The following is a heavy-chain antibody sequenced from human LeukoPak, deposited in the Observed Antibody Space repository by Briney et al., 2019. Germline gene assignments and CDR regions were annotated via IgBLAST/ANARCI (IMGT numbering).Heavy chain of an antibody. CDR1: GGTFSSYA. D-gene: IGHD5-12*01. Sequence: SVNVSCTASGGTFSSYAISWVRQAPGQGREWMGRIIPILGIANYAKKFQGRVTITADKSTSTAYMELSSLRSEDTAVYYCARDLFPPRLATTFGLLHQGQYYFDYWGQGTLVTVTS. CDR3: ARDLFPPRLATTFGLLHQGQYYFDY. CDR2: IIPILGIA. V-gene: IGHV1-69*04. J-gene: IGHJ4*02.